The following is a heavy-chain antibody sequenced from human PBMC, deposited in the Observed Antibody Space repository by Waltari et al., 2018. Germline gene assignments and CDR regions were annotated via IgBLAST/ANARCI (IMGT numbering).Heavy chain of an antibody. CDR2: IYYSGST. CDR3: ARAGGIAAAGFFDY. V-gene: IGHV4-59*01. CDR1: GGSISSSY. J-gene: IGHJ4*02. D-gene: IGHD6-13*01. Sequence: QVQLQASGPGLVKPSETLSLTCTVSGGSISSSYCSWIRQTPGKGREWIGYIYYSGSTNYNPSLKSRVTISVDTSKNQFSLKLSSVTAADTAVYYCARAGGIAAAGFFDYWGQGTLVTVSS.